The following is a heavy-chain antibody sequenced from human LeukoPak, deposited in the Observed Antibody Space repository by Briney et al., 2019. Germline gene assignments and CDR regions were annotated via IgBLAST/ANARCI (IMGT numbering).Heavy chain of an antibody. D-gene: IGHD3-3*01. CDR3: AGDRRDYDFWSGYYTRGSINWFDP. V-gene: IGHV3-74*01. J-gene: IGHJ5*02. CDR1: GFTFSSYW. Sequence: PGGSLRLSCAASGFTFSSYWMHWVRQAPGKGLVWVSRINSDGSSTSYADSVKGRFTISRDNAKNTLYLQMNSLRAEDTAVYYCAGDRRDYDFWSGYYTRGSINWFDPWGQGTLVTVSS. CDR2: INSDGSST.